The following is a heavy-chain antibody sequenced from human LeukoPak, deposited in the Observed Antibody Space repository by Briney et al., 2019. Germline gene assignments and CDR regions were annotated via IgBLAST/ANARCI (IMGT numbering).Heavy chain of an antibody. D-gene: IGHD1-20*01. Sequence: ASVKVSGKASGYSLSTYGTSWLRQAPGQGLEWMGWISAYNGNTNYAQKLQGRVTMTTDTSTSTAYMELRSLRSDDTAVYYCARGRTSITGTTFFDYWGQGTLVTVSS. J-gene: IGHJ4*02. V-gene: IGHV1-18*01. CDR3: ARGRTSITGTTFFDY. CDR2: ISAYNGNT. CDR1: GYSLSTYG.